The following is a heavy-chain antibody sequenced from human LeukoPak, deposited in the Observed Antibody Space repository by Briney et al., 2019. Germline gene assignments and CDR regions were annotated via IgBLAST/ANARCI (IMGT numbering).Heavy chain of an antibody. J-gene: IGHJ6*03. CDR2: MSPSGSS. V-gene: IGHV4-34*01. CDR1: GGSFSDYY. D-gene: IGHD3-22*01. CDR3: ARGRQDVNMILVVMAGVSYHLDV. Sequence: MSSETLSLTCAVYGGSFSDYYWTWIRQTPGKGLEWIGEMSPSGSSNYNPSLKSRVTISVDTSKNQFSLKLRSVTAADTAVYYCARGRQDVNMILVVMAGVSYHLDVWSKGTTVTVS.